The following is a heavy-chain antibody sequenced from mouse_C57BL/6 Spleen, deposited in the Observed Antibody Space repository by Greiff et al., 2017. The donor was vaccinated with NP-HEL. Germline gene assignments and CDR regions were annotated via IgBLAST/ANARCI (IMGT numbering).Heavy chain of an antibody. Sequence: QVHVKQPGAELVKPGASVKLSCKASGYTFTSYWMHWVKQRPGRGLEWIGRIDPNSGGTKYNEKFKSKATLTVDKPSSTAYMQLSSLTSEDSAVDYCARGDSSGYWFAYWGQGTLVTVSA. J-gene: IGHJ3*01. D-gene: IGHD3-2*02. CDR2: IDPNSGGT. CDR1: GYTFTSYW. CDR3: ARGDSSGYWFAY. V-gene: IGHV1-72*01.